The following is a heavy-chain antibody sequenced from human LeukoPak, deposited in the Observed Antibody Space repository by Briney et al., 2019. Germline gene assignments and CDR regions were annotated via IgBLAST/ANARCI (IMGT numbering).Heavy chain of an antibody. CDR1: GGSISSRSNY. Sequence: SDTVSLPCSVSGGSISSRSNYWGWVRQPPAKGLEWVGSIYYSGSTNYNPSLTSRVTISVDTAKIQFSLKLSSVTAADTAVYYYASDFYDILTGYSPPSLRNWGQGTLVTVSS. CDR2: IYYSGST. V-gene: IGHV4-39*07. J-gene: IGHJ4*02. D-gene: IGHD3-9*01. CDR3: ASDFYDILTGYSPPSLRN.